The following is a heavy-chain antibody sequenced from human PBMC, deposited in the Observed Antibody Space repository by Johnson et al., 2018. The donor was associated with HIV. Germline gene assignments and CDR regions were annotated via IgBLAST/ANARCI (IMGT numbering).Heavy chain of an antibody. D-gene: IGHD6-13*01. Sequence: VQLVESGGGLVQPGGSLRLSCAASGFTFSSYWMSWVRQAPGKGLEWVANIKQDGSEKYYVDSMKGRFTISRDNAKNSLYLQMNSLRAEDTAVYYFARDQRLAAVATDGFDVWGQGTMVTVSS. V-gene: IGHV3-7*01. CDR1: GFTFSSYW. J-gene: IGHJ3*01. CDR2: IKQDGSEK. CDR3: ARDQRLAAVATDGFDV.